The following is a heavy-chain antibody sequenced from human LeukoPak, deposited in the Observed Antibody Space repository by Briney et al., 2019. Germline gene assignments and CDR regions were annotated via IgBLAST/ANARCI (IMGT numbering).Heavy chain of an antibody. Sequence: GGSLRLSCAASGFIFSSYWMHWFRQAPGKGLVWVSHINSDGSSTTYADSVKGRFTISRDNAKNTVYLQMNSLRAEDTAVYYCVRDYTPYDHEFDYWGQGTLVTVSS. CDR1: GFIFSSYW. CDR3: VRDYTPYDHEFDY. CDR2: INSDGSST. D-gene: IGHD5-12*01. J-gene: IGHJ4*02. V-gene: IGHV3-74*01.